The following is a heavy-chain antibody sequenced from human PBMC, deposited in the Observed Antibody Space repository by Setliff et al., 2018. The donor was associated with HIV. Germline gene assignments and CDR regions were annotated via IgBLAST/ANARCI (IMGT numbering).Heavy chain of an antibody. CDR3: ARDDYGEFDY. CDR1: GGTFSNYA. D-gene: IGHD4-17*01. Sequence: SVKVSCKASGGTFSNYAINWVRQAPGQGLEWMGGIIPIFGTANYAQKFQGRVTITADESTSTAYMELSSLRSEDTAVYYCARDDYGEFDYWGQGTLVTVSS. CDR2: IIPIFGTA. V-gene: IGHV1-69*13. J-gene: IGHJ4*02.